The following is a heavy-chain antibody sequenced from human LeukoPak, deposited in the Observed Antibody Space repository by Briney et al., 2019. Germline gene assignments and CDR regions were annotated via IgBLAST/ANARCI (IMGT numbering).Heavy chain of an antibody. Sequence: GGSLRLSCVVSGFTFSSRWMHWVRQAPGKGLVWVSRINSDVSSAGYADSVKGRFAISRDDAKNTLYLQMNSLRAEDTAVYYCARGWLRSDYCFDSWGQGTLVTVSS. CDR1: GFTFSSRW. D-gene: IGHD5-12*01. V-gene: IGHV3-74*01. CDR3: ARGWLRSDYCFDS. J-gene: IGHJ4*02. CDR2: INSDVSSA.